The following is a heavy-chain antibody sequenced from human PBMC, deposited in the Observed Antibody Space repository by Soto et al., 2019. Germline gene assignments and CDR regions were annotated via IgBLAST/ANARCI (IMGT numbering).Heavy chain of an antibody. V-gene: IGHV3-33*01. Sequence: QVQLLESGGGVVQPGRSLRLSCAASGFTFSSYGMHWVRQAPGKGLEWVAVIWYDGSNKYYADSVKGRFTISRDNSKNTLYLQMNSLRAEDTAVYYCARVPYSSGWYDIWGPGTMVTVSS. D-gene: IGHD6-19*01. J-gene: IGHJ3*02. CDR2: IWYDGSNK. CDR3: ARVPYSSGWYDI. CDR1: GFTFSSYG.